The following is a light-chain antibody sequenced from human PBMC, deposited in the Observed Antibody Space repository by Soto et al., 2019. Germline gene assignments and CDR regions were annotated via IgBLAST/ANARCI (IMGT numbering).Light chain of an antibody. CDR3: SSHSSSSAYYV. Sequence: QSALTQPASVSGSPGQSITISCTGTSSDIGYYDYVSWYQHHSGKAPKLIIYEVNNRPSGVSNRFSGSKSVNTASLIISGLQAEDEADYYCSSHSSSSAYYVFGTGTKVTVL. CDR2: EVN. V-gene: IGLV2-14*01. J-gene: IGLJ1*01. CDR1: SSDIGYYDY.